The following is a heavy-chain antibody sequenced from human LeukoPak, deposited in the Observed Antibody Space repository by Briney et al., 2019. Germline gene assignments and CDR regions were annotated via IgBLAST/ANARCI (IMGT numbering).Heavy chain of an antibody. CDR1: GFTFSDYY. J-gene: IGHJ4*02. CDR3: ARDLEAKDYDGGTKGAY. V-gene: IGHV3-11*01. Sequence: GGSLRLSCAASGFTFSDYYMSWIRQAPGKELEWVSYISSSGSTIYYADSVKGRFTISRDNAKNSLYLQMNSLRAEDTAVYYCARDLEAKDYDGGTKGAYWGQGTLVTVSS. D-gene: IGHD4-23*01. CDR2: ISSSGSTI.